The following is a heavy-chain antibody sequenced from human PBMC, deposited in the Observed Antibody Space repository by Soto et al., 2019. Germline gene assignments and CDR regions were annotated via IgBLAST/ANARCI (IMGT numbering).Heavy chain of an antibody. J-gene: IGHJ4*02. V-gene: IGHV3-11*04. CDR2: ISSSGSTI. D-gene: IGHD2-15*01. Sequence: GGSLRLSCAASGFTVSNNYMSWVRQAPGKGLEWVSYISSSGSTIYYADSVKGRFTISRDNAKNSLYLQMNSLRAEDTAVYYCASEARYCSGGSCYSAPIGYWGQGTLVTVSS. CDR3: ASEARYCSGGSCYSAPIGY. CDR1: GFTVSNNY.